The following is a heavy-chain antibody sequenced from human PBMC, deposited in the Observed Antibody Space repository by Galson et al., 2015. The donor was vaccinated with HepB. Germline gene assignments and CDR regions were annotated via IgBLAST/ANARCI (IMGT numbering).Heavy chain of an antibody. D-gene: IGHD2-15*01. Sequence: SCKASGYAFSDYGINWVRQAPGQGLEWMGWISVYNGDTDFAQKFQGRVTMTTDTSTSTAYMDLRSLRSDDTAVYYCAREGPFGYCRGGDCYWDAFDIWGQGTVVTVSS. J-gene: IGHJ3*02. CDR2: ISVYNGDT. CDR1: GYAFSDYG. V-gene: IGHV1-18*01. CDR3: AREGPFGYCRGGDCYWDAFDI.